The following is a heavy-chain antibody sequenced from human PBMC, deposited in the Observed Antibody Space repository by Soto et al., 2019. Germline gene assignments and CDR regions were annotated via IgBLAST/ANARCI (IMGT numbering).Heavy chain of an antibody. J-gene: IGHJ4*02. CDR1: GFTFSRHG. V-gene: IGHV3-33*01. CDR2: IYNDGSKE. Sequence: VQLVESGGGVVEPGMSQRLSCAASGFTFSRHGMHWVHQAPGKALEWVAVIYNDGSKEFYADSVKGRFTIFRDNSKDMLHLQMYSLRVDDTAVYSCVRDDDYDDIGFDYWGQETLVIVAS. CDR3: VRDDDYDDIGFDY. D-gene: IGHD3-16*01.